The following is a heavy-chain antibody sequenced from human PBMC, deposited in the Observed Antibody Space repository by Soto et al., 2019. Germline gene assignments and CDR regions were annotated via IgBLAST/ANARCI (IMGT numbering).Heavy chain of an antibody. CDR1: GFTFSSYS. CDR2: ISSSSSTI. CDR3: ARLDYDFWRHQYYYYMDV. D-gene: IGHD3-3*01. V-gene: IGHV3-48*01. J-gene: IGHJ6*03. Sequence: GGSLRLSCAASGFTFSSYSMNWVRQAPGKGLEWVSYISSSSSTIYYADSVKGRFTISRDNAKNSLYLQMNSLRAEDTAVYYCARLDYDFWRHQYYYYMDVWGKGTTVTVSS.